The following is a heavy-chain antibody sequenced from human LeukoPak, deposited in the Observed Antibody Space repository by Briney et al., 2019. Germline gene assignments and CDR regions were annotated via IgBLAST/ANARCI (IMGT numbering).Heavy chain of an antibody. V-gene: IGHV4-30-2*01. CDR2: IYHSGST. CDR1: GGSISSGGYS. Sequence: SETLSLTCTVSGGSISSGGYSWSWIRQPPGKGLEWIGYIYHSGSTYYNPSLKSRVTISVDRSKNQFSLKLSSVTAADTAVYYCARVYYYGSGSYYYFDYWGQGTLVTVSS. D-gene: IGHD3-10*01. J-gene: IGHJ4*02. CDR3: ARVYYYGSGSYYYFDY.